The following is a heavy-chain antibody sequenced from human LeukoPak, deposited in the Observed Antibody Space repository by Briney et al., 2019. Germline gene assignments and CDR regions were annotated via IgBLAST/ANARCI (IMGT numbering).Heavy chain of an antibody. V-gene: IGHV6-1*01. CDR2: TYYRSKWYY. CDR3: ARGGQGDGYSADEAFDM. J-gene: IGHJ3*02. Sequence: SQTLSLTCAISGDSVSSNSAAWNWIRQSPSRGLEWLGRTYYRSKWYYNYAVAVKSRISINPDTSKNQFSLQLSSVTPEDTAVYYCARGGQGDGYSADEAFDMWGQGTMVTVSS. CDR1: GDSVSSNSAA. D-gene: IGHD5-24*01.